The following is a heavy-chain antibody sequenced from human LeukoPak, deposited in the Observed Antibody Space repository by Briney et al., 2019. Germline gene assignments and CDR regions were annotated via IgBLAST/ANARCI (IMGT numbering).Heavy chain of an antibody. CDR1: GYTFTGYY. D-gene: IGHD6-13*01. J-gene: IGHJ5*02. CDR3: ARVYSSSWSNWFDP. V-gene: IGHV1-2*02. CDR2: INPNSGGT. Sequence: ASVKVSCKASGYTFTGYYMHWVRQAPGQGLEWMGWINPNSGGTNYAQKFQGRVTMTRDTSISTAYMELSSLRSEDTAVYYCARVYSSSWSNWFDPWGQGTLVTVSS.